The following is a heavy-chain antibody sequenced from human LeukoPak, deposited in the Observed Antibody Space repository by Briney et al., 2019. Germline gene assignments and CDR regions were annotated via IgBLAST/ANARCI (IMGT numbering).Heavy chain of an antibody. CDR2: IYCSGST. J-gene: IGHJ4*02. Sequence: SETLSLTCTVSGGSISSSSYYWGWIRQPPGKGLEWIGSIYCSGSTYYNPSLKSRVTISVDTSKNQFSLKLSSVTAADTAVYYCARVSSGWYWVYWGQGTLVTVSS. D-gene: IGHD6-19*01. V-gene: IGHV4-39*01. CDR3: ARVSSGWYWVY. CDR1: GGSISSSSYY.